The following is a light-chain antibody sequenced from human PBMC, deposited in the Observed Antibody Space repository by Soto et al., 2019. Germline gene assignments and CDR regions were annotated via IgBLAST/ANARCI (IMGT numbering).Light chain of an antibody. J-gene: IGLJ1*01. Sequence: QSALTQPASVSGSPGQSITISCTGTSSDLAIYNYVSWYQQQPGKAPKLMIYQVTNRPSGVSNRFSGSRSGNTASLTISGLQAEDEADYYCSSYTSTNTPFVFGTGTKLTVL. CDR1: SSDLAIYNY. CDR3: SSYTSTNTPFV. V-gene: IGLV2-14*01. CDR2: QVT.